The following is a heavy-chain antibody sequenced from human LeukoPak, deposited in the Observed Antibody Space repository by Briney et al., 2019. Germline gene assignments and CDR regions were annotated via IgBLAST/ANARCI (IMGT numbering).Heavy chain of an antibody. CDR1: GYSISSGYY. CDR2: IYHSGST. J-gene: IGHJ4*02. V-gene: IGHV4-38-2*02. CDR3: ARVLDYYGSGVYSFDY. D-gene: IGHD3-10*01. Sequence: SETLSLTCNVSGYSISSGYYWGWIRQPPGKGLEWIGSIYHSGSTYYNPSLKSRVTMSVDASKNQFSLKLSSVTAADTAVYYCARVLDYYGSGVYSFDYWGQGTLVTVSS.